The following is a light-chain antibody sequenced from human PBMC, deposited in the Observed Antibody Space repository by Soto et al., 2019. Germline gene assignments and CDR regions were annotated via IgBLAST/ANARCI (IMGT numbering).Light chain of an antibody. CDR2: GTS. CDR3: QQYNNWPRT. Sequence: EIVMTQPPATLSVSPGERATLSCRASQSVNSNLAWYQQKAGQAPRLLIYGTSTRATGIPARFSGSGSGTDFTLTISSLQFEDFAVYYCQQYNNWPRTFGQGTKVDIK. J-gene: IGKJ1*01. CDR1: QSVNSN. V-gene: IGKV3-15*01.